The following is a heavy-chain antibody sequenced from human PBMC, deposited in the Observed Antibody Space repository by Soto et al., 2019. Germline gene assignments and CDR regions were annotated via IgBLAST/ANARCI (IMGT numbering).Heavy chain of an antibody. CDR3: ARVAVRGVIIDYFDY. Sequence: PGGSLRLSCAASGFTFSSYGMHWVRQAPGKGLEWVAVMWYDGSSKYYADSVKGRFTISRDNSKNTLYLQMNSLRAEDTAVYYCARVAVRGVIIDYFDYWGQGTLVTVSS. V-gene: IGHV3-33*01. CDR2: MWYDGSSK. J-gene: IGHJ4*02. D-gene: IGHD3-10*01. CDR1: GFTFSSYG.